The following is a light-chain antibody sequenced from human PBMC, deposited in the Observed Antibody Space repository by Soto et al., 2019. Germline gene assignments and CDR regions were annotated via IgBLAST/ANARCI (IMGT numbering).Light chain of an antibody. V-gene: IGKV3-20*01. Sequence: EIVLTQSPGTLSLSPGEIATLYCRASQSVSSSYLAWYQQKPGQAPRLLIYGASSRATGIPDRFSGSGSGTDFTLTISRLEPEDFAVYYCQQYGSSVTFGQGTKVDIK. CDR3: QQYGSSVT. CDR1: QSVSSSY. J-gene: IGKJ1*01. CDR2: GAS.